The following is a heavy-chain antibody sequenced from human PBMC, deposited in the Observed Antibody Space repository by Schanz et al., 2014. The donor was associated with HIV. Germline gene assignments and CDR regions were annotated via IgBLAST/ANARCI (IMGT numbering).Heavy chain of an antibody. J-gene: IGHJ4*02. Sequence: QVRLIQSGSELKKPGASVRVSCKTSGYIFTSNGISWVRQAPGQGLEWMGWISTSNGNTNYAQKFQGRVTMTTDTSTSTAYMELRSLTSDDTAVYYCARGYCSGGTCYSGDYWGQGTLVTVSS. V-gene: IGHV1-18*01. CDR2: ISTSNGNT. CDR3: ARGYCSGGTCYSGDY. CDR1: GYIFTSNG. D-gene: IGHD2-15*01.